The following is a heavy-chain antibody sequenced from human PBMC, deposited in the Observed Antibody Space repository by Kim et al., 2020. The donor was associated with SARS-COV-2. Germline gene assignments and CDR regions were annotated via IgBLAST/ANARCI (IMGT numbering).Heavy chain of an antibody. V-gene: IGHV5-51*01. D-gene: IGHD6-19*01. CDR2: T. J-gene: IGHJ4*02. Sequence: TRDSPSFPGQVTISADKSISTAYLQWSSLKASDTAMYYCARREVAGPFDYWGQGTLVTVSS. CDR3: ARREVAGPFDY.